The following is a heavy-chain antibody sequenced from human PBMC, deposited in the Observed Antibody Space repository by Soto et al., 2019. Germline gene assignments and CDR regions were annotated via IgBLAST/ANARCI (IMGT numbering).Heavy chain of an antibody. CDR1: GFTFSTYW. V-gene: IGHV3-74*01. CDR3: VRGDGDYHDGNGYLGRH. CDR2: IKSDGSGT. D-gene: IGHD3-22*01. Sequence: EVQLVESGGGLVQLGGSLRLSCEASGFTFSTYWMHWVRQAPGKGLVWVSRIKSDGSGTYYADSVEGRFTISRDNAQNTLYRQMNSLRADDTAVYYCVRGDGDYHDGNGYLGRHWGQGTLVTVSS. J-gene: IGHJ4*02.